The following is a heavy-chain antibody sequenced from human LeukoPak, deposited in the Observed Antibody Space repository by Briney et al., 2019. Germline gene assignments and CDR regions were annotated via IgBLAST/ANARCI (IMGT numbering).Heavy chain of an antibody. D-gene: IGHD3-10*01. CDR1: GGSISSGGYS. CDR3: ARGEPWFGELSHFDY. J-gene: IGHJ4*02. CDR2: IYHSGST. V-gene: IGHV4-30-2*01. Sequence: SETLSLTCAVSGGSISSGGYSWSWIRQPPGKGLEWIGYIYHSGSTYYNPSLKSRDTISVDRSKNQFSLKLSSVTAADTAVYYCARGEPWFGELSHFDYWGQGTLVTVSS.